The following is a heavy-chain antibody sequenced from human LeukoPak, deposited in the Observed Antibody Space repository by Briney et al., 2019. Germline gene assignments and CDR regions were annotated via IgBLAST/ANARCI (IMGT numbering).Heavy chain of an antibody. Sequence: SQTLSLTCTVSGGSISSGGYYWSWIRQPPGKGLEWIGYIYHSGSTYYNPSLKSRVTISVDRSKNQFSLKLSSVTAADTAVYYCARESIAAAGTPRLFDYWGQGTLVTVSS. V-gene: IGHV4-30-2*01. J-gene: IGHJ4*02. CDR1: GGSISSGGYY. D-gene: IGHD6-13*01. CDR2: IYHSGST. CDR3: ARESIAAAGTPRLFDY.